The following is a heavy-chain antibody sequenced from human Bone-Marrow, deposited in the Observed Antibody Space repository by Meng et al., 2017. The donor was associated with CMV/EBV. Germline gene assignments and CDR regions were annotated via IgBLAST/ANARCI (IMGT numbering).Heavy chain of an antibody. CDR2: ISSSSSYI. Sequence: LSLTCAASGFTFSSYSMNWVRQAPGKGLEWVSSISSSSSYIYYADSVKGRFTISRDNAKNSLYLQMNSLRAEDTAVYYCARDPRRGYSYGYQYDYWGQGTLVTVSS. J-gene: IGHJ4*02. V-gene: IGHV3-21*01. CDR1: GFTFSSYS. D-gene: IGHD5-18*01. CDR3: ARDPRRGYSYGYQYDY.